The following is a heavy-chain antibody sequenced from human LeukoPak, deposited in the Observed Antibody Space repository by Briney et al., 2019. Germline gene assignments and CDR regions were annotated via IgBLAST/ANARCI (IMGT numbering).Heavy chain of an antibody. J-gene: IGHJ5*02. CDR3: ARPKYNWNDRVDWFDP. Sequence: PGTSLRLSCAASGFTFSSYGMHWVRQAPGKGLEWVAFIRYDGSNKYYADSVKGRFTISRDNSKNTLYLQMNSLRAEDTAVYYCARPKYNWNDRVDWFDPWGQGTLVTVAS. CDR1: GFTFSSYG. D-gene: IGHD1-1*01. CDR2: IRYDGSNK. V-gene: IGHV3-30*02.